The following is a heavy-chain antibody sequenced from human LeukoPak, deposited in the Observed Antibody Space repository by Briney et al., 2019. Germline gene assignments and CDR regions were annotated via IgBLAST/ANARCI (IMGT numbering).Heavy chain of an antibody. Sequence: NPIGGSKSYAQKFQGRVTITRDTYTSTVYMEVRRLRDGDTAVYYCARTYCSSTSCSSFDYWGQGTLVTVSS. CDR2: NPIGGSK. CDR3: ARTYCSSTSCSSFDY. V-gene: IGHV1-46*03. D-gene: IGHD2-2*01. J-gene: IGHJ4*02.